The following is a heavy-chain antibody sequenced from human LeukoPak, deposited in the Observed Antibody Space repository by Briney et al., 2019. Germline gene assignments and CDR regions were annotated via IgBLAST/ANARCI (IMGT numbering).Heavy chain of an antibody. CDR1: GFTVGSNY. Sequence: GGSLRLSCAASGFTVGSNYMSWVRQAPGKGLDWVSVIYSGGSTYYADSVKGRFTISRDNSKNTLYLQMNSLRAEDTAVYYCARGHYYDSSGYHEEIDYWGQGTLVTVSS. CDR2: IYSGGST. CDR3: ARGHYYDSSGYHEEIDY. J-gene: IGHJ4*02. D-gene: IGHD3-22*01. V-gene: IGHV3-53*05.